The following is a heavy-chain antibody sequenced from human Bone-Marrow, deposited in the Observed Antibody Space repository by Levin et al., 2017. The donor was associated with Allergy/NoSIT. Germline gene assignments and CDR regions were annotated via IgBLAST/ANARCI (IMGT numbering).Heavy chain of an antibody. CDR3: TKGSSAGWQVVFFDY. V-gene: IGHV3-43*01. CDR2: IIWDASHT. J-gene: IGHJ4*02. CDR1: GFTFDDYT. D-gene: IGHD6-19*01. Sequence: GGSLRLSCAASGFTFDDYTMLWVRQAPGKGLEWISLIIWDASHTYYADSVKGRFTISRDNNKNSLYLQMSSLRTEDTALYYCTKGSSAGWQVVFFDYWGQGTLVTVSS.